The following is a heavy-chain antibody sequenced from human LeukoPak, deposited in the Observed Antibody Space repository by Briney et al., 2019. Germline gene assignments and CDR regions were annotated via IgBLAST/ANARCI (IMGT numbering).Heavy chain of an antibody. J-gene: IGHJ6*02. CDR3: ARRWYYGSGSYGYYYYYGMYV. Sequence: ASVKVSCKASGYTFTSYDINWVRQAAGQGLEWMGWMNPNSGNTGYAQKFQGRVTMTRNTSISTAYMELSSLRSEDTAVYYCARRWYYGSGSYGYYYYYGMYVWGQGTTVTVSS. V-gene: IGHV1-8*01. CDR2: MNPNSGNT. D-gene: IGHD3-10*01. CDR1: GYTFTSYD.